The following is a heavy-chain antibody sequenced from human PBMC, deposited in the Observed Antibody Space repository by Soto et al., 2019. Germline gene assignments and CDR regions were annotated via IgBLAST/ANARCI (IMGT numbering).Heavy chain of an antibody. V-gene: IGHV3-30-3*01. D-gene: IGHD3-10*01. Sequence: QVQLVESGGGVVQPGRSLRLSCAASGFTFSSYAMHWVRQAPGKGLEWVAVISYDGSNKYYADSVKGRFTISRDNSKNTLYLQMNSLRAEDTDVYYCARGHGSGSYLDYWGHGTLVTVSS. J-gene: IGHJ4*01. CDR3: ARGHGSGSYLDY. CDR1: GFTFSSYA. CDR2: ISYDGSNK.